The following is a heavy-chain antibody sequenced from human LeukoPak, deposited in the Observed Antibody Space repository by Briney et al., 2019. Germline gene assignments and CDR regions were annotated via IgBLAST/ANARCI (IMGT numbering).Heavy chain of an antibody. CDR2: IKQDGSEK. CDR1: GFTFSTYW. V-gene: IGHV3-7*01. Sequence: PGGSLRLSCAASGFTFSTYWMSWVRQAPGKGLEWVANIKQDGSEKYYVDSVKGRFTISRDNAKSSLYLQMNSLRAEDTAVYYCGRIVGWQLLRGGAFDIWGQVTMVTVSS. CDR3: GRIVGWQLLRGGAFDI. D-gene: IGHD2-15*01. J-gene: IGHJ3*02.